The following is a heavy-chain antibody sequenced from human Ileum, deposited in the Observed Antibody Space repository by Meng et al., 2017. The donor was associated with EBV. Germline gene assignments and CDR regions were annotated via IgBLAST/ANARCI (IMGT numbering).Heavy chain of an antibody. J-gene: IGHJ4*02. CDR1: GGSISVINW. Sequence: QRPLQEAGPGLGIPSGTLSLTCAVSGGSISVINWWSWVRQSPEKGLEWIGEIYHSGSTNYNPSLKSRVSISVDKSKNQFSLKLSSVTAADTAVYYCARADKVRFDYWGQGTLVTVSS. V-gene: IGHV4-4*02. CDR2: IYHSGST. CDR3: ARADKVRFDY.